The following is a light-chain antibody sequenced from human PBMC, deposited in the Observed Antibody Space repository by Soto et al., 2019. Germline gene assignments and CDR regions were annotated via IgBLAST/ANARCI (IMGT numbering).Light chain of an antibody. CDR2: KVS. V-gene: IGKV2-30*02. CDR3: VQGTHWPIT. J-gene: IGKJ5*01. CDR1: QSLVHSDGIAY. Sequence: VLMTQSPLSLPVTLGQPASISCRSNQSLVHSDGIAYFSWFQQRPGRSPRRLIYKVSNRDSGVPARFSGSGSGTDFALKISRVEAEDVGVYYCVQGTHWPITFGQGTRLEIK.